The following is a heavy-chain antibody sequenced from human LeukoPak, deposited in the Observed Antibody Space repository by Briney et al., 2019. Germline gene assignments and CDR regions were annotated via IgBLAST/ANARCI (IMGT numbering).Heavy chain of an antibody. CDR1: GYTFTSYY. J-gene: IGHJ6*02. CDR3: ARVDTAMNNYYYYGMDV. V-gene: IGHV1-46*01. CDR2: INPSGGST. Sequence: ASVKVSCKASGYTFTSYYMHWVRQAPGQGLEWMGIINPSGGSTSYAQKFQGRVTMTRDTSTSTVYMELSSLRSEDTAVCYCARVDTAMNNYYYYGMDVWGQGTTVTVSS. D-gene: IGHD5-18*01.